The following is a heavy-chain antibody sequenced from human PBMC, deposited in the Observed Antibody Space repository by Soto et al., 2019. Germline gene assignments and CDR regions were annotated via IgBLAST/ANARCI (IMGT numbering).Heavy chain of an antibody. D-gene: IGHD3-10*01. CDR3: ARGRASGSYYLLDY. Sequence: ASVKVSCKASGDTFTTYDINWVRQATGHGLEWMGWINPNSGNIGYAQRFQGRATMTRDTAIRTAYMEVSSLRSDDTAVYYCARGRASGSYYLLDYWGQGTLVTVSS. V-gene: IGHV1-8*01. J-gene: IGHJ4*02. CDR1: GDTFTTYD. CDR2: INPNSGNI.